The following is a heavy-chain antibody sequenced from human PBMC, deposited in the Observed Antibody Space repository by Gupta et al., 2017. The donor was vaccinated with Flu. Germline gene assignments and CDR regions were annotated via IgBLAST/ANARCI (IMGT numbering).Heavy chain of an antibody. V-gene: IGHV3-7*01. CDR1: GFTFSNSW. D-gene: IGHD2-15*01. CDR3: AKRHEDSGARYPDFDF. CDR2: INQAGSET. Sequence: EVQLVESGGGLVQPGRSLRVSCAASGFTFSNSWMAWVRQAPGKGLEWVASINQAGSETYYVDSVKGRVTISRDNVGSSLFLHMNNVRVEDTAVYYCAKRHEDSGARYPDFDFWGQGVLVTVSS. J-gene: IGHJ4*02.